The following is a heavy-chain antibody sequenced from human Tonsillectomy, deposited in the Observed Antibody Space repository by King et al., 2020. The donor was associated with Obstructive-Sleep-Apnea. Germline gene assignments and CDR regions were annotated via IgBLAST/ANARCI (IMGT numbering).Heavy chain of an antibody. CDR2: IYYSGST. V-gene: IGHV4-30-4*01. CDR1: GGSISSGDYY. CDR3: AGSDILTGYYNGFDY. Sequence: MQLQESGPGLVKPSQTLSLTCTVSGGSISSGDYYWSWIRQPPGKGLEWIGYIYYSGSTYYNPSLTSRVTISVDTSKNQFSLQLSSVTAADTAVYYCAGSDILTGYYNGFDYWGQGTLVTVSS. J-gene: IGHJ4*02. D-gene: IGHD3-9*01.